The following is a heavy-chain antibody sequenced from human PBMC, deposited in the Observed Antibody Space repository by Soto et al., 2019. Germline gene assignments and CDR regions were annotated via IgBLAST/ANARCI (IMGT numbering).Heavy chain of an antibody. J-gene: IGHJ4*02. CDR2: MSGSGSST. Sequence: PVGSLRLSCAASGFTFSNYAMSWVRQAPGKGLEWVSAMSGSGSSTYYADSVKGRFTISRDNSRNTLYLQMNSLRAEDTAVYYCAKRSGSRWSGVTYFDYWGQGTLVTVSS. V-gene: IGHV3-23*01. CDR1: GFTFSNYA. CDR3: AKRSGSRWSGVTYFDY. D-gene: IGHD6-19*01.